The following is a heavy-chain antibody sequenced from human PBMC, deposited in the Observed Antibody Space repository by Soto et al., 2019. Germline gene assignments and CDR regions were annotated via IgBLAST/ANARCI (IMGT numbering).Heavy chain of an antibody. CDR2: IYPGDSDT. CDR1: GYSFTSYW. D-gene: IGHD6-13*01. Sequence: GESLKISCKGSGYSFTSYWIGWVRQMPGKGLEWMGIIYPGDSDTRYSPSFQGQVTISADKSISTAYLQWSSLKASDTAMYYCARVLDYSSPTEIENWFDPWGQGTLVTVSS. J-gene: IGHJ5*02. V-gene: IGHV5-51*01. CDR3: ARVLDYSSPTEIENWFDP.